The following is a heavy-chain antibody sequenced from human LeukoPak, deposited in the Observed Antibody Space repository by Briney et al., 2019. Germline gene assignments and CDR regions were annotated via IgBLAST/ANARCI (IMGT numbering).Heavy chain of an antibody. CDR2: IYYSGST. D-gene: IGHD4-17*01. Sequence: SETLSLTCTVSGGSISSYYWSWIRQPPGKGLEWIGYIYYSGSTYYNPSLKSRVTISVDTSKNQFSLKLSSVTAADTAVYYCASTTTVTLAFDIWGQGTMVTVSS. J-gene: IGHJ3*02. CDR3: ASTTTVTLAFDI. CDR1: GGSISSYY. V-gene: IGHV4-59*12.